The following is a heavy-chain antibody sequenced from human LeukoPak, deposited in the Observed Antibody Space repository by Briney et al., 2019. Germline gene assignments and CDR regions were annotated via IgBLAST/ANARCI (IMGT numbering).Heavy chain of an antibody. CDR2: IWYDGSNK. V-gene: IGHV3-33*01. J-gene: IGHJ6*02. D-gene: IGHD2-8*01. CDR1: GFTFSSYG. CDR3: ARASMYYYYGMDV. Sequence: PGRSLRLSCAASGFTFSSYGMHWVRQAPGKGLEWVAVIWYDGSNKYYADSVKGRFTISRDNSKNTLYLQMNSLRAEDTAVYYCARASMYYYYGMDVWGQGTTVTVSS.